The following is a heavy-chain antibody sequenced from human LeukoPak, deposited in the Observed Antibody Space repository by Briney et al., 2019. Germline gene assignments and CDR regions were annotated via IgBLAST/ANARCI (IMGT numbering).Heavy chain of an antibody. Sequence: GGSLRLSCVASEFNFFSYGMQWVRQAPGKGLVWVSRIFTDGTTTSYADSVKGRFTISRDNAKNTLYLQMNSLRAEDTAVYYWARELPRKVTLDYWGKEPLVT. V-gene: IGHV3-74*01. CDR1: EFNFFSYG. D-gene: IGHD2-21*02. CDR3: ARELPRKVTLDY. J-gene: IGHJ4*02. CDR2: IFTDGTTT.